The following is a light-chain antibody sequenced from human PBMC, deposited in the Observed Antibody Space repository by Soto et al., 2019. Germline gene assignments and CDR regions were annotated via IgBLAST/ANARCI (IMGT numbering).Light chain of an antibody. Sequence: EIVMTQSPATLSVSPGERAILSCRASQSISINLAWYQQKPGQAPRLLIYAASNRATGVPARFSGSWSGTEFTLTISSLQSEDFAVYYCQQRSNWPITFGQGTRLEI. CDR2: AAS. J-gene: IGKJ5*01. CDR3: QQRSNWPIT. V-gene: IGKV3-15*01. CDR1: QSISIN.